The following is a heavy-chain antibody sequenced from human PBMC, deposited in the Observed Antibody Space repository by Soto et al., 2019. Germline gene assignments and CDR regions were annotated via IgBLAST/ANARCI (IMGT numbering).Heavy chain of an antibody. J-gene: IGHJ5*02. CDR2: ISAYNGNT. D-gene: IGHD6-19*01. V-gene: IGHV1-18*01. CDR1: GYTFPSYG. CDR3: ARESPYSSGWANWFDP. Sequence: GASVKVSCKASGYTFPSYGISWVRQAPRQGLEWMGWISAYNGNTNYAQKVQGRVTMTTDTSTSTAYMELRSLISDDTAVYYCARESPYSSGWANWFDPWGQGTLVTVSS.